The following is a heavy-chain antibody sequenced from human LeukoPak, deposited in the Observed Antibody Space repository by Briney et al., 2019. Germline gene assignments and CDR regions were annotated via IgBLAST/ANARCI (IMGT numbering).Heavy chain of an antibody. CDR2: ISAYNGNT. CDR3: ARDGNSGYDYLGSHFDY. V-gene: IGHV1-18*01. J-gene: IGHJ4*02. Sequence: ASVKVSCKASGYTFTSYGISWVRQAPGQGLEWMGWISAYNGNTNYAQKLQGRVTMTTDTSTSTAYMELRSLRSDDPAVYYCARDGNSGYDYLGSHFDYWGQGTLVTVSS. CDR1: GYTFTSYG. D-gene: IGHD5-12*01.